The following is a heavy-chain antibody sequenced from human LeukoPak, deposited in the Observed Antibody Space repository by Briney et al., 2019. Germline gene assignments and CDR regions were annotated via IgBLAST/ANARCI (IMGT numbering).Heavy chain of an antibody. Sequence: SVKVSCKASGGTFSSYAISWVRQAPGQGLEWMGRVIPIFGTANYAQKFQGRVTITTDESTSTAYMELSSLRSEDTAVYYCAAPIVATIPAVDYYYMDVWGKGTTVTVSS. CDR2: VIPIFGTA. V-gene: IGHV1-69*05. J-gene: IGHJ6*03. D-gene: IGHD5-12*01. CDR1: GGTFSSYA. CDR3: AAPIVATIPAVDYYYMDV.